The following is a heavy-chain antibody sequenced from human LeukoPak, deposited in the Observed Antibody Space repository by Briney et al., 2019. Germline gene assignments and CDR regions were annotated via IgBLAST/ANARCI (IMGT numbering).Heavy chain of an antibody. V-gene: IGHV1-69*05. D-gene: IGHD5-18*01. CDR3: ARGGYSYGYHYYYGKDV. CDR2: IIPIFGTA. J-gene: IGHJ6*04. CDR1: RGTSSSYA. Sequence: VASVKVSSKASRGTSSSYAISSVRQAPGQGGEWMGGIIPIFGTANYAQKFQGRVTITTDESTSTAYMELSSLRSEDTAVYYCARGGYSYGYHYYYGKDVWGERTTVIVSA.